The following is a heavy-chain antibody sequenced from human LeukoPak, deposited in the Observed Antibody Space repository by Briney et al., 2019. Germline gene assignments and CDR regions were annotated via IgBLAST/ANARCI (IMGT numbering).Heavy chain of an antibody. CDR3: ARSALDCSSTSCYRLPWFDP. J-gene: IGHJ5*02. CDR1: GYSFTNYW. Sequence: GESLKISCKGSGYSFTNYWIGWVRQMPGKDLEWMGIIYPRDSDTRYSPSFQGQVTISADKSISTAYLQWSSLKASDTAMYYCARSALDCSSTSCYRLPWFDPWGQGTLVTVSS. D-gene: IGHD2-2*01. CDR2: IYPRDSDT. V-gene: IGHV5-51*01.